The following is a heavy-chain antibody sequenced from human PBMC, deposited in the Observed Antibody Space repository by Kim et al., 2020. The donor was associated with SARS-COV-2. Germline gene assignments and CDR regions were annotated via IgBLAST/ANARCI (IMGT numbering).Heavy chain of an antibody. Sequence: GGSLRLSCAASGLTFSTHTMSWVRQSPERGLEFVSAISGKGDITYYADSVKGRFTTARDNSMNTVHLQMNALRAEDTAVYYCAKGYQNILSALNDWFDPWGQGTLVTVSS. J-gene: IGHJ5*02. CDR2: ISGKGDIT. CDR3: AKGYQNILSALNDWFDP. D-gene: IGHD3-9*01. CDR1: GLTFSTHT. V-gene: IGHV3-23*01.